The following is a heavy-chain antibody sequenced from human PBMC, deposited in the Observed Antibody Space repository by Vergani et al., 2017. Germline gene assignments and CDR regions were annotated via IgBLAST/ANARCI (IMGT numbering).Heavy chain of an antibody. CDR1: GFTFSTYA. Sequence: EVQLQESGGGLVKPGGSLRLSCAASGFTFSTYAMTWVRQAPGKGLEWVSTISSDGGSTYYADSVKGRFTISRDNSKNTLSLQMNSLTAEDTAIYYCAGPEGTRAYYYGGFDYWGQGILVTVSS. D-gene: IGHD3-22*01. J-gene: IGHJ4*02. CDR2: ISSDGGST. V-gene: IGHV3-23*01. CDR3: AGPEGTRAYYYGGFDY.